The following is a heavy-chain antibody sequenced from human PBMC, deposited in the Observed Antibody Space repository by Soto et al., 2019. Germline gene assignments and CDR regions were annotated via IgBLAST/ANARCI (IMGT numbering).Heavy chain of an antibody. D-gene: IGHD1-20*01. CDR1: GYTFTSYY. J-gene: IGHJ4*02. V-gene: IGHV1-46*04. Sequence: QVQLVQSGAEVKKPGASVKVSCKASGYTFTSYYMHWVRQAPGQGLEWMGIINPSGGSTSYAQKLQGKVTMTRDTSTSTVYMELSSLSSEDTAVYYCATFALWYEVHWGQGTLVTVSS. CDR2: INPSGGST. CDR3: ATFALWYEVH.